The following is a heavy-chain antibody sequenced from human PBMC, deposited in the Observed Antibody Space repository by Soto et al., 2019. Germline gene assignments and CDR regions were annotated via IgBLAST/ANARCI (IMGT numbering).Heavy chain of an antibody. CDR1: GYTFTSYG. Sequence: ASVKVSCKASGYTFTSYGISWVRQAPGQGLEWMGGIIPIFGTANYAQKFQGRVTITADESTSTAYMELSSLRSEDTAVYYCARGGAMVTSYYYYGMDVWGQGTTVTVSS. V-gene: IGHV1-69*13. CDR2: IIPIFGTA. J-gene: IGHJ6*02. CDR3: ARGGAMVTSYYYYGMDV. D-gene: IGHD5-18*01.